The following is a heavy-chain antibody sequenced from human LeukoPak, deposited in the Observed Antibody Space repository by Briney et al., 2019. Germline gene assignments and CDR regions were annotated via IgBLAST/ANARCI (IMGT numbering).Heavy chain of an antibody. D-gene: IGHD3-10*01. Sequence: GASVEVSCKASGYTFTGYYMHWVRQAPGQGLEWMGWINPNSGGTNYAQKFQSRVTMTRDTSISTAYMELSRLRSDDTAVYYCARGALLLWFGESNDYWGQGTLVTVSS. CDR3: ARGALLLWFGESNDY. V-gene: IGHV1-2*02. CDR2: INPNSGGT. J-gene: IGHJ4*02. CDR1: GYTFTGYY.